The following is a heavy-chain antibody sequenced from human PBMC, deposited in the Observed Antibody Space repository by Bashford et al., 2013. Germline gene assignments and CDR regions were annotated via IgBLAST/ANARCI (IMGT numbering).Heavy chain of an antibody. CDR3: ARMSARIGIDY. J-gene: IGHJ4*02. Sequence: GPTLVETHTDLTLTCTFSGFSLSTSGMCVSWIRQPPGKALEWLALIDWDDDKYYSTSLKTRLTISKDTSKNQVVLTMTNMDPVDTATYYCARMSARIGIDYWGQGTLVTVSS. V-gene: IGHV2-70*01. CDR1: GFSLSTSGMC. CDR2: IDWDDDK. D-gene: IGHD2-15*01.